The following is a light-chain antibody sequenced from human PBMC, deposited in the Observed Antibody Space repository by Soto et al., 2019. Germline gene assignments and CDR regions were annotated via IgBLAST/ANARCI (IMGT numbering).Light chain of an antibody. CDR3: QRYGTSPPT. Sequence: IALTQFPGTLSLSPGERATLSCRASQAVASRYLAWYQQRPGQPPRLLIYDAVNRDTGIPERFSGSGIGTDFTLTISRLEPEDFAVYHCQRYGTSPPTFGGGTKVDIK. V-gene: IGKV3-20*01. CDR1: QAVASRY. CDR2: DAV. J-gene: IGKJ4*01.